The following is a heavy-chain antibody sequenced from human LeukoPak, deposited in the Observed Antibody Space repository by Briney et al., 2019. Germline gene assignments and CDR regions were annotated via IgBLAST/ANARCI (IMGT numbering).Heavy chain of an antibody. J-gene: IGHJ6*02. CDR2: IIPIFGIA. D-gene: IGHD4-17*01. CDR3: AALYGDADDYYYYGMDV. CDR1: GGTFSSYA. V-gene: IGHV1-69*04. Sequence: SWVKVSCKSSGGTFSSYAISWVRQPPAQGLDWMGRIIPIFGIANYAQKFRGRVTITADKPTSTDYMELSSLRSEDTDVYYCAALYGDADDYYYYGMDVWGQGTTVTVSS.